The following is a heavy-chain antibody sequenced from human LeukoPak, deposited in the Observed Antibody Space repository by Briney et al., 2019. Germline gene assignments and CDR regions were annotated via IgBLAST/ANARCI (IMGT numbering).Heavy chain of an antibody. D-gene: IGHD3-10*01. J-gene: IGHJ4*02. Sequence: SQTLSLTXTVSGGSISSGSYYWSWIRQPAGKGLEWIGRIYTSGSTNYNPSLKSRVTISVDTSKNQFSLKLSSVTAADTAVYYCASGLLWNWGQGTLVTVSS. CDR1: GGSISSGSYY. CDR3: ASGLLWN. V-gene: IGHV4-61*02. CDR2: IYTSGST.